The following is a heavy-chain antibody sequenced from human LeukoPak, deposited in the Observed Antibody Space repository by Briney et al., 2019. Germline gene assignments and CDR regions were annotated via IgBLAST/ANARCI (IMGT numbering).Heavy chain of an antibody. V-gene: IGHV4-59*01. CDR3: ARAYRHCSGGSCYFPLCDY. CDR1: GGSISSYY. D-gene: IGHD2-15*01. J-gene: IGHJ4*02. Sequence: SETLSLTCTVSGGSISSYYWSWIRQPPGKGPEWIGYIYYSGSTNYNPSLKSRVTISVDMSKNQFSLKLSSVTAADTAVYYCARAYRHCSGGSCYFPLCDYWGQGTLVTVSS. CDR2: IYYSGST.